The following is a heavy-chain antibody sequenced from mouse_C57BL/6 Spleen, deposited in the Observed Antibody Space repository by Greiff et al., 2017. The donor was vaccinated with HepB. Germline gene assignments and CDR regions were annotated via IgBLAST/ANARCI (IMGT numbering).Heavy chain of an antibody. CDR1: GYSFTDYN. D-gene: IGHD1-1*01. CDR3: ARGVITTVVARGDYAMDY. Sequence: VQLQQSGPELVKPGASVKISCKASGYSFTDYNMNWVKQSNGKSLEWIGVINPNYGTTSYNQKFKGKATLTVDQSSSTAYMQLNSLTSEDSAVYYCARGVITTVVARGDYAMDYWGQGTSVTVSS. CDR2: INPNYGTT. V-gene: IGHV1-39*01. J-gene: IGHJ4*01.